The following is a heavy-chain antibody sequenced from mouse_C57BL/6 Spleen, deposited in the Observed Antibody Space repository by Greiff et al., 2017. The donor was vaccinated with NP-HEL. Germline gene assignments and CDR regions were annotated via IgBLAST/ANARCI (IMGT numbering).Heavy chain of an antibody. CDR1: GFTFSDYG. Sequence: EVKLVESGGGLVKPGGSLKLSCAASGFTFSDYGMHWVRQAPEKGLEWVAYISSGSSTIYYEDTVKGRFTITGDNAKNTLFLQMTSLRSEDTAMYYCAKIYYYGSSYVYYAMDYWGQGTSVTVAS. J-gene: IGHJ4*01. CDR3: AKIYYYGSSYVYYAMDY. CDR2: ISSGSSTI. V-gene: IGHV5-17*01. D-gene: IGHD1-1*01.